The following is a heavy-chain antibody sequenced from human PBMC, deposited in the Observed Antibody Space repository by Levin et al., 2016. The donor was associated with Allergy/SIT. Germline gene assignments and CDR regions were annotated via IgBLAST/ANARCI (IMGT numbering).Heavy chain of an antibody. Sequence: GGSLRLSCAASGLTFSSHAMGWVRQAPGKGLEWVSSISGSGDGTAYGDSVKGRFTMSRDNSRNTVYLQMNSLRAEDTAVYYCARGRLHCRDGMDVWGQGTTVTVSS. D-gene: IGHD2-15*01. CDR1: GLTFSSHA. V-gene: IGHV3-23*01. CDR2: ISGSGDGT. CDR3: ARGRLHCRDGMDV. J-gene: IGHJ6*02.